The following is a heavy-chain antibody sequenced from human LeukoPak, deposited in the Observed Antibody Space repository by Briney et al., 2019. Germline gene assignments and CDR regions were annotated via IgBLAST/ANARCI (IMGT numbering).Heavy chain of an antibody. V-gene: IGHV3-23*01. CDR2: ISNSGGST. J-gene: IGHJ4*02. Sequence: GRSLRLSCAASGFTFSNYGMSWVRQAPGKGLEWVSAISNSGGSTYYADSVKGRFTISRDNSKNTLYLQMNSLRAEDTAVYYCAKGRDGFDYWGQGTLVTVSS. D-gene: IGHD5-24*01. CDR3: AKGRDGFDY. CDR1: GFTFSNYG.